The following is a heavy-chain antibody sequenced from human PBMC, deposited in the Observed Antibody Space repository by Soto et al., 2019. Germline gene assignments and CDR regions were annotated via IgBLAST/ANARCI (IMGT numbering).Heavy chain of an antibody. V-gene: IGHV3-7*01. J-gene: IGHJ4*02. D-gene: IGHD6-6*01. Sequence: EVQLVESGGGLVQPGGSLRLSCAASGFTFSNYWMSWVRQAPGKGLEWVANIDQDGSEKYYVDSVKGRFTISRDNAKTSLYLQMNSLRAEDTAVYYCARRGAVSTSSSFYWGQGTVVTVSS. CDR1: GFTFSNYW. CDR3: ARRGAVSTSSSFY. CDR2: IDQDGSEK.